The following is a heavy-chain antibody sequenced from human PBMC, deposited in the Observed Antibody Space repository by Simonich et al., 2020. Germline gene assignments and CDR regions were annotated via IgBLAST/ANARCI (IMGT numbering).Heavy chain of an antibody. Sequence: QLQLQESGPGLVKPSETLSLTCTVSGGSISSSSYYWGWIRQPPGKGLEWIGGIYYRGRTYYNPSIKSRVTRSVDTSKNQFSRKLSSVTAADTAVYYCARHAGFAFDIWDQGTMVTVSS. CDR2: IYYRGRT. CDR3: ARHAGFAFDI. V-gene: IGHV4-39*01. D-gene: IGHD6-13*01. J-gene: IGHJ3*02. CDR1: GGSISSSSYY.